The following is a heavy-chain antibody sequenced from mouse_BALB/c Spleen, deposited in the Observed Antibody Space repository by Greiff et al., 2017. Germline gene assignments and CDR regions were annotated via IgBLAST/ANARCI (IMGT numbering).Heavy chain of an antibody. Sequence: EVKLMESGGGLVQPGGSRKLSCAASGFTFSSFGMHWVRQAPEKGLEWVAYISSGSSTIYYADTVKGRFTISRDNPKNTLFLQMTSLRSEDTAMYYCARGGYYGSSPFDYWGQGTTLTVSS. CDR2: ISSGSSTI. J-gene: IGHJ2*01. CDR3: ARGGYYGSSPFDY. V-gene: IGHV5-17*02. D-gene: IGHD1-1*01. CDR1: GFTFSSFG.